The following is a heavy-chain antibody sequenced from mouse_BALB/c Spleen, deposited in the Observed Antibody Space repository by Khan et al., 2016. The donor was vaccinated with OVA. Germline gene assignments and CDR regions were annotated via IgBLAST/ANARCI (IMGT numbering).Heavy chain of an antibody. J-gene: IGHJ2*01. D-gene: IGHD1-1*01. Sequence: QRQLQQSGAELVKAGASVKMSCKASGYTFTSYWMHWVKQRLGQGLEWFAETNPTNGRTYYNEKFKSKATLTVDKSSSTAYMLLSGPTFEDYAVYYCARVEKRVVRCGDGWGKGT. CDR3: ARVEKRVVRCGDG. CDR1: GYTFTSYW. V-gene: IGHV1S81*02. CDR2: TNPTNGRT.